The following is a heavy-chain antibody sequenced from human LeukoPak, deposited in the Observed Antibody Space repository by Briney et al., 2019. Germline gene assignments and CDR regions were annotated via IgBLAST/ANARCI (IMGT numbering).Heavy chain of an antibody. D-gene: IGHD4-17*01. CDR2: ITPIFNSA. CDR3: ARVERTQTAVTLGGYYIMDV. CDR1: GGTFSNFA. J-gene: IGHJ6*04. V-gene: IGHV1-69*06. Sequence: SVKVSCKASGGTFSNFAITWVRQAPGQGLEWMGGITPIFNSANYAQRFQGRVTITADKPTSTAYMELSSLTSEDTAVYYCARVERTQTAVTLGGYYIMDVWGKGTMVTVSS.